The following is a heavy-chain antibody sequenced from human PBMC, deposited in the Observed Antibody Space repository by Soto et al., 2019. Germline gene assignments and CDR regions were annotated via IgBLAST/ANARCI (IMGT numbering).Heavy chain of an antibody. Sequence: SVKVSCKASGGTFSSYAISWVRQAPGQGLEWMGGIIPIFGTANYAQKFQGRVTITADESTSTAYMELSSLRSEDTAVYYCARDPAYYYDSSGYYYVNAFDIWGQGTMVTVSS. CDR1: GGTFSSYA. CDR2: IIPIFGTA. V-gene: IGHV1-69*13. CDR3: ARDPAYYYDSSGYYYVNAFDI. J-gene: IGHJ3*02. D-gene: IGHD3-22*01.